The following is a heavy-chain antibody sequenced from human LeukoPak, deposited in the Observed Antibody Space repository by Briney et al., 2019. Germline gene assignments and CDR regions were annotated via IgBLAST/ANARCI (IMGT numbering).Heavy chain of an antibody. J-gene: IGHJ3*02. D-gene: IGHD5-24*01. V-gene: IGHV4-30-2*01. CDR3: ARGGQGDGYSADDAFDI. Sequence: MASETLSLTCAVSGGSISSGGYSWSWIRQPPGKGLEWIGYIYHSGSTYYNPSLKSRVTISVDRSKNQFSLQLNSVTPEDTAVYYCARGGQGDGYSADDAFDIWGQGTLVTVSS. CDR1: GGSISSGGYS. CDR2: IYHSGST.